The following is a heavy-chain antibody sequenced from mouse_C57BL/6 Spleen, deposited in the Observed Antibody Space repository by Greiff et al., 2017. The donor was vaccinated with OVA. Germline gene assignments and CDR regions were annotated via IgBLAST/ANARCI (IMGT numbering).Heavy chain of an antibody. D-gene: IGHD1-1*01. V-gene: IGHV2-6-1*01. J-gene: IGHJ4*01. Sequence: VQLQESGPGLVAPSQSLSITCTVSGFSLTSYGVHWVRQPPGKGLEWLVVIWSDGSTTYNSALKSRLSISKDNSKSQVFLKMNSLQTDDTAMYYCARHIYYYGSSYAMDYWGQGTSVTVSS. CDR2: IWSDGST. CDR1: GFSLTSYG. CDR3: ARHIYYYGSSYAMDY.